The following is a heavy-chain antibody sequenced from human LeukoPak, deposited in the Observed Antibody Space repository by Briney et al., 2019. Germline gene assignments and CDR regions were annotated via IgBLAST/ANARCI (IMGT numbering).Heavy chain of an antibody. CDR2: ISGYNDNT. CDR1: GYMFMSYG. CDR3: ARGGNYGDPRGNDY. Sequence: ASVKVSCKASGYMFMSYGISWVRQAPGQGFEWMGWISGYNDNTNYAQKLQGRVTMTKDTSTSTAYLELRSLRSDDTGVYYCARGGNYGDPRGNDYWGQGTLVTVSS. V-gene: IGHV1-18*01. D-gene: IGHD4-17*01. J-gene: IGHJ4*02.